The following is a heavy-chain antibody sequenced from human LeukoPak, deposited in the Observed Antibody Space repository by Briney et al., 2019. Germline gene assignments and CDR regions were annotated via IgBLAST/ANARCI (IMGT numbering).Heavy chain of an antibody. CDR3: ARLATYYDFWSGYYKENNWFDP. Sequence: PSQTLSLTCTVSGGSISSGDYYWSWIRQPPGKGLEWIGYIYYSGSTYYNPSIKSRVTISVDTSKNQFSLKLSSVTAADTAVYYCARLATYYDFWSGYYKENNWFDPWGQGTLVTVSS. CDR2: IYYSGST. J-gene: IGHJ5*02. D-gene: IGHD3-3*01. V-gene: IGHV4-30-4*01. CDR1: GGSISSGDYY.